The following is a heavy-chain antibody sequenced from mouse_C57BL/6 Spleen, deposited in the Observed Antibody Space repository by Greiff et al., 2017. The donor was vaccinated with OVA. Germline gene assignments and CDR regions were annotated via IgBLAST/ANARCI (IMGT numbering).Heavy chain of an antibody. D-gene: IGHD1-1*01. CDR3: ARSPYYYGSSLDY. CDR1: GYTFTSYW. CDR2: IDPSDSET. J-gene: IGHJ2*01. Sequence: VKLQQPGAELVRPGSSVKLSCKASGYTFTSYWMHWVKQRPIQGLEWIGNIDPSDSETHYNQKFKDKATLTVDKSSSTAYMQLSSLTSEDSAVYYCARSPYYYGSSLDYWGQGTTLTVSS. V-gene: IGHV1-52*01.